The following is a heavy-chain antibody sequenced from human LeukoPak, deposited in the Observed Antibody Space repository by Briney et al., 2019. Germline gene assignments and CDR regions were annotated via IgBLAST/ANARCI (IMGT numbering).Heavy chain of an antibody. CDR3: ARRSSSWENWFDP. D-gene: IGHD6-13*01. CDR1: GGSTDSNS. V-gene: IGHV4-59*01. CDR2: IYYSGTT. Sequence: PSETLSLTCTVSGGSTDSNSWTWIRQPPGKRLEWIGYIYYSGTTNYNTSLKSRVTMSVDMSKNQFSLKLSSVTAADTAVYYCARRSSSWENWFDPWGEGTLVSASS. J-gene: IGHJ5*02.